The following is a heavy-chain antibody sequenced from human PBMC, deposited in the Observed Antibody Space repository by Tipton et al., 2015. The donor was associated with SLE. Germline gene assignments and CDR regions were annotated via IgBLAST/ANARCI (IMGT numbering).Heavy chain of an antibody. J-gene: IGHJ3*01. Sequence: SLRLSCVASGFTLSKHGMHWVRQAPGKGLEWVAVIWYDGTSKYYGDFVKGRFTISRDNSKKTVELEMNSLRGDDTAVYYCARTSRGGMFDVWGHGTTVTV. CDR3: ARTSRGGMFDV. CDR2: IWYDGTSK. CDR1: GFTLSKHG. D-gene: IGHD3-16*01. V-gene: IGHV3-33*01.